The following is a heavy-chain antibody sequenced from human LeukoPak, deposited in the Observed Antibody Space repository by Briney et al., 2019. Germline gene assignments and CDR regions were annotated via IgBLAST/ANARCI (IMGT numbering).Heavy chain of an antibody. Sequence: SVKVSCKASGFTLSSSVVQWVRQAGRQSLEWIGWIVVGSGKTNYAQKFQERVTITRDMSTSTAYMELSSLRSEDTAVYYCAARGDYVDPDYWGQGTLVTVSS. J-gene: IGHJ4*02. V-gene: IGHV1-58*01. CDR2: IVVGSGKT. CDR1: GFTLSSSV. CDR3: AARGDYVDPDY. D-gene: IGHD4-17*01.